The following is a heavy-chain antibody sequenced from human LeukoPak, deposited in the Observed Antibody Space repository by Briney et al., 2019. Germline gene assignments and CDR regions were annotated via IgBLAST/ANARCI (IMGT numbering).Heavy chain of an antibody. V-gene: IGHV1-2*07. CDR2: INPNSGGT. CDR3: ARDRPPQLVRPFDY. Sequence: GASVRPSCKASGYIFTGYYMHWVRQAPGQELEWMGWINPNSGGTNYAHKFQGRVTMTRDTSISTAYMELSRLRSDDTAVYYCARDRPPQLVRPFDYWGQGTLVADSS. J-gene: IGHJ4*02. D-gene: IGHD1-1*01. CDR1: GYIFTGYY.